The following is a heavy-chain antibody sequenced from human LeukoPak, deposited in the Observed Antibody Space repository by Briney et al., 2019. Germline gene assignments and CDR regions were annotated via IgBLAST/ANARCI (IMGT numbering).Heavy chain of an antibody. CDR3: AREAVADSFAY. V-gene: IGHV3-64*01. D-gene: IGHD6-19*01. CDR2: ISSNGGST. Sequence: PGGSLRLSCAASGFTFSSYAMHWVRQAPGKGLEYVSAISSNGGSTYYANSVKGRFTISRDNSKNTLYLQMGSLRAEDMAVYYCAREAVADSFAYWGQGTLVTVSP. CDR1: GFTFSSYA. J-gene: IGHJ4*02.